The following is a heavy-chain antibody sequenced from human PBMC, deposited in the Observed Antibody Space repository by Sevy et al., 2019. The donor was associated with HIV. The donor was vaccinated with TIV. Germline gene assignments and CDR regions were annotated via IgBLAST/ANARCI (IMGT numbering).Heavy chain of an antibody. V-gene: IGHV3-30-3*01. D-gene: IGHD2-2*01. J-gene: IGHJ4*02. CDR1: GFTFSSYA. CDR3: ARGRGYCSSTSCYFDY. CDR2: ISYDGSNK. Sequence: GGSLRLSCAASGFTFSSYAMHWVRQAPGKGLEWVAVISYDGSNKYYADSVKGRFTISRDNSKNTLYLQMNSLRAEDTAAYYCARGRGYCSSTSCYFDYWGQGTLVTVSS.